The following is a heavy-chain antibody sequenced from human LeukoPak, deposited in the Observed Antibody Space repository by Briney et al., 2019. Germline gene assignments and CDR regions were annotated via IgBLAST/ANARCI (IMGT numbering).Heavy chain of an antibody. Sequence: GGSLRLSCAASGFTFSNYAMSWVRQAPGKGLEWVSGISGGAGTPYYADSVKGRFTISRDNSKNTLYLQMSSLRAEDTAVYYCAKRRTTVITMDYFDYWGQGTLVTVSS. D-gene: IGHD4-17*01. CDR3: AKRRTTVITMDYFDY. V-gene: IGHV3-23*01. J-gene: IGHJ4*02. CDR1: GFTFSNYA. CDR2: ISGGAGTP.